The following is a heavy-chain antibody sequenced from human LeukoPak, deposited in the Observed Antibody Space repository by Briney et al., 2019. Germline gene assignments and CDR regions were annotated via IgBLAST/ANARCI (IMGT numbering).Heavy chain of an antibody. D-gene: IGHD2/OR15-2a*01. CDR1: GFTFSDHY. CDR2: IRNKASSYTT. J-gene: IGHJ3*02. V-gene: IGHV3-72*01. CDR3: ATDPPSGTFYHAFDI. Sequence: GGSLRLSCAASGFTFSDHYMDWVRQAPGKGLEWVGRIRNKASSYTTEYAASVKGRLTISRDDSKNSLYLQMNSLKTEDTAVYYCATDPPSGTFYHAFDIWGQGTMVTVSS.